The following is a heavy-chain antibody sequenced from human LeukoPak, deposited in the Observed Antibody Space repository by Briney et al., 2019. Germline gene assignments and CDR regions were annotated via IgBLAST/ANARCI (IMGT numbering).Heavy chain of an antibody. Sequence: GGSPRLSCAASGLTFSFYSMNWVRQAPGKGLEWVSYISSFSGTINYAESVKGRFTISRDNAKNSLYLQMNSLRADDTAVYYCARGRDLFTTVTIATQFDYWGQGTLVTVSS. CDR3: ARGRDLFTTVTIATQFDY. D-gene: IGHD4-17*01. J-gene: IGHJ4*02. V-gene: IGHV3-48*01. CDR1: GLTFSFYS. CDR2: ISSFSGTI.